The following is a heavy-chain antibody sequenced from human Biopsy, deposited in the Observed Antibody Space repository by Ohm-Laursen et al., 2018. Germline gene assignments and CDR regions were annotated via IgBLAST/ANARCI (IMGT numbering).Heavy chain of an antibody. CDR2: ITDSGGST. J-gene: IGHJ4*02. D-gene: IGHD4-17*01. CDR1: EFTFSSYG. CDR3: ALAAAQTVTHFDY. V-gene: IGHV3-23*01. Sequence: GSLRLSCSAPEFTFSSYGMSWVRQAPGKGLEWVSAITDSGGSTFYADSVKGRFTISRDNSKNTLYLQMNSLRADDTAVYYCALAAAQTVTHFDYWGQGTLVTVSS.